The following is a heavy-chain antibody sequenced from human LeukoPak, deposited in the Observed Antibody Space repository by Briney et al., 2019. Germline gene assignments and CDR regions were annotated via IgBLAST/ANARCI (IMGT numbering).Heavy chain of an antibody. Sequence: EASVKVSCKVSGYTFTAYYMHWVRQAPGQGLEWMGWINPNSGATNYAQQFQGRVTMTRDTSISTAYMELSRLRSDDTAVYYCASTGYSSSWTQFDYWGQGTLVTVSS. J-gene: IGHJ4*02. V-gene: IGHV1-2*02. CDR3: ASTGYSSSWTQFDY. D-gene: IGHD6-13*01. CDR2: INPNSGAT. CDR1: GYTFTAYY.